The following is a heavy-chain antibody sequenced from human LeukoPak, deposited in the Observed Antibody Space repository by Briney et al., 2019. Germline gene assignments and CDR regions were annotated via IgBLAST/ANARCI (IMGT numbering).Heavy chain of an antibody. CDR1: GYTFTSYG. V-gene: IGHV1-18*01. J-gene: IGHJ3*02. CDR2: ISAYNGNT. D-gene: IGHD6-19*01. CDR3: ASGKGGSGWFDAFDI. Sequence: EASVKVSCKASGYTFTSYGISWVRQAPGQGREWMGWISAYNGNTNYAQKLQGRVTMTTDTSTSTAYMELRSLRSDDTAVYYCASGKGGSGWFDAFDIWGQGTMVTVSS.